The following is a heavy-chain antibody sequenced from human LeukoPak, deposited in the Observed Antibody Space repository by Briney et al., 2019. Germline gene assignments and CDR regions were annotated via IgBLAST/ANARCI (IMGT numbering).Heavy chain of an antibody. CDR2: ISSSYI. D-gene: IGHD1-26*01. Sequence: GGSLRLSCAASGFTFSSYSMNWVRQAPGKGLEWVSSISSSYIYYADSVKGRFTISRDNAKNSLYLQMNSLRAEDTAVYYCARDRGSYYWLNYWGQGTLVTVSS. CDR1: GFTFSSYS. CDR3: ARDRGSYYWLNY. J-gene: IGHJ4*02. V-gene: IGHV3-21*01.